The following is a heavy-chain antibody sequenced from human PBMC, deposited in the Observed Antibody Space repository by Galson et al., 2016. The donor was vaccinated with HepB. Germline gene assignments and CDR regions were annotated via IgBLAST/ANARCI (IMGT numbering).Heavy chain of an antibody. CDR3: ARDWKY. CDR2: ISHSGTT. V-gene: IGHV4-59*12. CDR1: GGSIRPYF. D-gene: IGHD1-1*01. J-gene: IGHJ4*02. Sequence: ETLSLTCVVSGGSIRPYFWSWIRQPSGKGLEWIGYISHSGTTSYNPPLKNRVTMSIDPSNNQFSLRLTSMTAADTAIYYCARDWKYWGQGIQVTVSS.